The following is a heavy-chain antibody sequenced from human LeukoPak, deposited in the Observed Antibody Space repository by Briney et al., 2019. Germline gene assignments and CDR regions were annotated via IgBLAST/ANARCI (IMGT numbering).Heavy chain of an antibody. D-gene: IGHD2-15*01. CDR3: ARVWCSGGSCYSGVHDLDY. J-gene: IGHJ4*02. CDR1: GFTFSGYW. Sequence: GGSLRLSCEASGFTFSGYWMYWVRQGPGKGLVWVSHINPDGGTTTYADSVKGRFTISRDNSKNTLYLQMNSLRAEDTAVYYCARVWCSGGSCYSGVHDLDYWGQGTLVTVSS. CDR2: INPDGGTT. V-gene: IGHV3-74*01.